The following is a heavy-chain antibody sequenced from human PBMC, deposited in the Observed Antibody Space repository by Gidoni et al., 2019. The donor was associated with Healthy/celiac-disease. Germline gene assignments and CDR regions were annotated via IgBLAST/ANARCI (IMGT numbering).Heavy chain of an antibody. CDR1: GYTFTGYY. CDR2: INPNSGGT. CDR3: ARSSAAAGNNYGMDV. V-gene: IGHV1-2*04. J-gene: IGHJ6*02. D-gene: IGHD6-13*01. Sequence: QVQLVQSGAAVKKPGASVKFSCKASGYTFTGYYMHWVRQAPGQGLEWMGWINPNSGGTNYAQKFQGWVTMTRDTSISTAYMELSRLRSDDTAVYYCARSSAAAGNNYGMDVWGQGTTVTVSS.